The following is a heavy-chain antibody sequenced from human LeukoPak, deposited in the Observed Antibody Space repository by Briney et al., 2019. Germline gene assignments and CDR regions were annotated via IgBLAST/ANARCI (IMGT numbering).Heavy chain of an antibody. CDR1: GFTFSSYA. CDR3: ARDGLWGSSTSTYYYYGMDV. D-gene: IGHD2-2*01. V-gene: IGHV3-30-3*01. Sequence: PGRSLRLSCAASGFTFSSYAMHWVRQAPGKGLEWVAVIPYDGSNKYYADSVKGRFTISRDNSKNTLYLQMNSLRAEDTAVYYCARDGLWGSSTSTYYYYGMDVWGQGTTVTVSS. J-gene: IGHJ6*02. CDR2: IPYDGSNK.